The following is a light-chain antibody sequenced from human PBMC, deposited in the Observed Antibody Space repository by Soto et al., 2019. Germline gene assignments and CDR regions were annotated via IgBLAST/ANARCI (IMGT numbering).Light chain of an antibody. CDR2: EVS. J-gene: IGLJ1*01. Sequence: QSALTQPASLSGSPGQSITISCTGTSSDVGDYDYVSWYQQHPGKAPKLIIYEVSDRPSGVSNRFSGSKSANTASLTISGLQAEDEADYFCSSYTSCRSLLFGYGPKFTVL. CDR1: SSDVGDYDY. V-gene: IGLV2-14*01. CDR3: SSYTSCRSLL.